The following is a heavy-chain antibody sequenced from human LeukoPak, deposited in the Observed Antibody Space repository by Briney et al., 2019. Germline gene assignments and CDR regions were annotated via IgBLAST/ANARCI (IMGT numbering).Heavy chain of an antibody. V-gene: IGHV4-59*01. CDR3: ARAPGSYDSSGFLYWYFDL. Sequence: SETLSLTCTVSSGSISSYYWSWIRQPPGKGLEWIGYIYYSGSTNYNPSLKSRVTISVDTSKNQFSLKLSSVTAADTAVYYCARAPGSYDSSGFLYWYFDLWGRGTLVTVSS. CDR1: SGSISSYY. CDR2: IYYSGST. D-gene: IGHD3-22*01. J-gene: IGHJ2*01.